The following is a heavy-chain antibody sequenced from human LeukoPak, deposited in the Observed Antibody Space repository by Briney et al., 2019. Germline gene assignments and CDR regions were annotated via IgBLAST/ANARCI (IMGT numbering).Heavy chain of an antibody. CDR3: ARSGRYGDYVFSSDN. J-gene: IGHJ4*02. CDR1: GGSISSYY. V-gene: IGHV4-59*01. D-gene: IGHD4-17*01. Sequence: SETLSLTCAVYGGSISSYYWSWIRQPPGKGLEWIRNIYYSGSTNYNPSLKSRVTISIDTSKNQLSLELSSVTAADTAVYYCARSGRYGDYVFSSDNWGQGTLVTVSS. CDR2: IYYSGST.